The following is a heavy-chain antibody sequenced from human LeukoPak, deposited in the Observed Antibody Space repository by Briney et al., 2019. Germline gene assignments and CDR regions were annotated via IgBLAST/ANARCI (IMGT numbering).Heavy chain of an antibody. CDR3: ARHAGIAVAGSYDAFDI. CDR2: IYPGDSDT. J-gene: IGHJ3*02. Sequence: PGESLKISCKGSGYSFTSYWIGWVRQMPGKGLEWMGIIYPGDSDTRYSPSFQGQVTISADKSISTAYLQWSSLKASDTAMCYCARHAGIAVAGSYDAFDIWGQGTMVTVSS. D-gene: IGHD6-19*01. V-gene: IGHV5-51*01. CDR1: GYSFTSYW.